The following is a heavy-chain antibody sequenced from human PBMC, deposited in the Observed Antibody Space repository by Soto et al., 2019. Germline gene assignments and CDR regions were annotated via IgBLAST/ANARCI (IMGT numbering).Heavy chain of an antibody. Sequence: GGSLRHSCAASGLTCSSYAMHWVRQATGKGLEYVSAISSNGGSTYYANSVKGRFTISRDNSKNTLYLQMGSLRAEDMAVYYCARGGAISDFWSGYYPHYYYMDVGGKGPTVTVSS. V-gene: IGHV3-64*01. D-gene: IGHD3-3*01. CDR1: GLTCSSYA. CDR3: ARGGAISDFWSGYYPHYYYMDV. CDR2: ISSNGGST. J-gene: IGHJ6*03.